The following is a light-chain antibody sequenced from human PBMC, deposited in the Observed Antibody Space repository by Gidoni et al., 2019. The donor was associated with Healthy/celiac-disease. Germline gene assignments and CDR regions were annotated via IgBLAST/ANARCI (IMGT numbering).Light chain of an antibody. CDR3: CSYAGSYVV. V-gene: IGLV2-11*01. J-gene: IGLJ2*01. Sequence: QSALTQPRSVSGSPGQSVTISCTGTSTDVGGHNYVSWYLQHPGKAPKLIIYDVSKRPSGAPDRFSGSKSGNTASLTISGLQAEDESDYFCCSYAGSYVVFGGGTKLTVL. CDR2: DVS. CDR1: STDVGGHNY.